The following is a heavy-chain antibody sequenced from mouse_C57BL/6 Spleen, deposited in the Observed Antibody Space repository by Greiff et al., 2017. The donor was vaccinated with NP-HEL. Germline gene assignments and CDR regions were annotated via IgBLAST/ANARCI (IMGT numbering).Heavy chain of an antibody. D-gene: IGHD1-1*01. J-gene: IGHJ4*01. CDR2: IYPGSGST. V-gene: IGHV1-55*01. CDR1: GYTFTSYW. CDR3: ARLYYYGSSYDYAMDY. Sequence: VKLMESGAELVKPGASVKMSCKASGYTFTSYWITWVKQRPGQGLEWIGDIYPGSGSTNYNEKFKSKATLTVDTSSSTAYMQLSSLTSEDSAVYYCARLYYYGSSYDYAMDYWGQGTSVTVSS.